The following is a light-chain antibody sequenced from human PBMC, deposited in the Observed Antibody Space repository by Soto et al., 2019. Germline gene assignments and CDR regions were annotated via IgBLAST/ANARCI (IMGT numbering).Light chain of an antibody. Sequence: EIVLTQSPGTLSLSPGERATLSCRASQSVTSHYLAWYQQKPGQAPRLLVYGTSSRATGIPDRFSGSGSGTDFNLTISRLEPEDFAVYYCQQYGGSPPNTFGQGTKLEIK. V-gene: IGKV3-20*01. CDR3: QQYGGSPPNT. CDR2: GTS. J-gene: IGKJ2*01. CDR1: QSVTSHY.